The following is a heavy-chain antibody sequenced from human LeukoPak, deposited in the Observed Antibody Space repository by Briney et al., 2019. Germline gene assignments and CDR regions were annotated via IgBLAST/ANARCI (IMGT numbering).Heavy chain of an antibody. J-gene: IGHJ4*02. CDR1: GFTFSSYA. CDR2: ISGSGYST. V-gene: IGHV3-23*01. D-gene: IGHD2-15*01. Sequence: GGSLRLSCAASGFTFSSYAMSWVRQAPGKGLEWVSAISGSGYSTYYTDSVKGRFAISRDNSKNTLYLQMNSLRADDTAVYYCAKDPRGDCSGGSCYYLDYWGQGTLVTVS. CDR3: AKDPRGDCSGGSCYYLDY.